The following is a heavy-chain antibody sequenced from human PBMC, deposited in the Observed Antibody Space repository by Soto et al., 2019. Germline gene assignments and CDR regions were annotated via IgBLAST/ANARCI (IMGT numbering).Heavy chain of an antibody. J-gene: IGHJ3*02. Sequence: GGSLRLSCAASGFTFSNAWMSWVRQAPGKGLEWVGRIKSKTDGGTTDYAAPVKGRFTISRDDSKNTLYLQMNSLKTEDTAVYYCTTGFVVVVAASLGADAFDIWGQGTMVTVSS. CDR2: IKSKTDGGTT. D-gene: IGHD2-15*01. CDR3: TTGFVVVVAASLGADAFDI. CDR1: GFTFSNAW. V-gene: IGHV3-15*01.